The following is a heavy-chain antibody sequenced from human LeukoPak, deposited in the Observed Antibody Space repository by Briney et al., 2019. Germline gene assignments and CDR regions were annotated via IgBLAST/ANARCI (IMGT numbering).Heavy chain of an antibody. Sequence: SETLSLTCAVYGGSFSGYYWSWIRQPPGKGLEWIGEINHSGSTNYNPSLKSRVTISVDTSKNQFSLKLSSVTAADTAVYYCARDTPRGDDAFDIWGQGTMVTVSS. CDR2: INHSGST. CDR1: GGSFSGYY. D-gene: IGHD3-16*01. CDR3: ARDTPRGDDAFDI. J-gene: IGHJ3*02. V-gene: IGHV4-34*01.